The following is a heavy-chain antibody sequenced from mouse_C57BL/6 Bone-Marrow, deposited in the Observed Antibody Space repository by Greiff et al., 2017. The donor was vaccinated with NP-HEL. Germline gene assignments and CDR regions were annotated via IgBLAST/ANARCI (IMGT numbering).Heavy chain of an antibody. J-gene: IGHJ4*01. CDR3: AREGAYYDYDGDAMDY. CDR2: INPNNGGT. D-gene: IGHD2-4*01. CDR1: GYTFTDYY. Sequence: VQLKESGPELVKPGASVKISCKASGYTFTDYYMNWVKQSHGKSLEWIGDINPNNGGTSYNQKFKGKATLTVDKSSSTAYMELRSLTSEDSAVYYCAREGAYYDYDGDAMDYWGQGTSVTVSS. V-gene: IGHV1-26*01.